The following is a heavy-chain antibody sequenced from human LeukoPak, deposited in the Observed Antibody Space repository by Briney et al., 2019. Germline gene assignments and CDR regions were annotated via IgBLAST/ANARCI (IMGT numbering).Heavy chain of an antibody. D-gene: IGHD2-15*01. CDR1: GFTFSSYR. J-gene: IGHJ4*02. V-gene: IGHV3-7*03. CDR2: INHNGNVN. Sequence: GGSLRLSCAASGFTFSSYRMNWARQAPGKGLEWVASINHNGNVNYYVDSVKGRFTISRDNAKNSLYLQMSNLRAEDTAVYYCAKQLGYCSDGSCYFPYWGQGTLVTVSS. CDR3: AKQLGYCSDGSCYFPY.